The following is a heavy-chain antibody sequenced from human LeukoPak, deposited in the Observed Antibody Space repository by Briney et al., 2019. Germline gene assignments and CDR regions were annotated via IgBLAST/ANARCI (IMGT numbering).Heavy chain of an antibody. D-gene: IGHD3-9*01. Sequence: GGSLRLSCAASGFTFSSYGMHWVRQAPGKGLEWVAFIRYDGSNKYYADSVKGRFTISRDNSKNTLYLQMNSLRAEDTAVYYCARGSDILTGYYGGYFDLWGRGTLVTVSS. CDR3: ARGSDILTGYYGGYFDL. J-gene: IGHJ2*01. V-gene: IGHV3-30*02. CDR1: GFTFSSYG. CDR2: IRYDGSNK.